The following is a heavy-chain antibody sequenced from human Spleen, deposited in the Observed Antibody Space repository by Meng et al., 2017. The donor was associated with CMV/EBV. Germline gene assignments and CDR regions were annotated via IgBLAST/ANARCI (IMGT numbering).Heavy chain of an antibody. Sequence: QVPLVQAGAEGKKPEASVKVSCKASGYTFTGYYMHWVRQAPGQGLEWMGWINPNSGGTNYAQKFQGRVTMTRDTSISTAYMELSRLRSDDTAVYYCARVRYGDYGTIKYYFDYWGQGTLVTVSS. CDR3: ARVRYGDYGTIKYYFDY. J-gene: IGHJ4*02. D-gene: IGHD4-17*01. CDR1: GYTFTGYY. V-gene: IGHV1-2*02. CDR2: INPNSGGT.